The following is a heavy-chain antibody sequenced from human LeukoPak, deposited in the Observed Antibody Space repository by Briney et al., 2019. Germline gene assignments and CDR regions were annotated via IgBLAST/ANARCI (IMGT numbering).Heavy chain of an antibody. CDR2: IYPGDSDT. J-gene: IGHJ3*02. D-gene: IGHD6-13*01. Sequence: GESLKISCKGSGYDFSGDWIGWVRQMPGKGLEWMGIIYPGDSDTRYSPSFQGQVTISADKSISTAYLQWSSLKASDTAMYYCARRAEGIAAADRGAFDIWGQGTMVTVSS. CDR3: ARRAEGIAAADRGAFDI. CDR1: GYDFSGDW. V-gene: IGHV5-51*01.